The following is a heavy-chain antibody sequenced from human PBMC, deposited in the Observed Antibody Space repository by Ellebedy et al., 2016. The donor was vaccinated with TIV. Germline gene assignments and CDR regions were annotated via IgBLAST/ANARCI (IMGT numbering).Heavy chain of an antibody. V-gene: IGHV1-69*04. Sequence: SVKVSXKASGGTFSSYAISWVRQAPGQGLEWVGRVIPILEMQNDAQKFRDRVTITADKSTGTAYMELRGLESTDTAVYYCATDGGLRGDAFRVWGQGTMVTVSS. CDR2: VIPILEMQ. J-gene: IGHJ3*01. D-gene: IGHD3-10*01. CDR3: ATDGGLRGDAFRV. CDR1: GGTFSSYA.